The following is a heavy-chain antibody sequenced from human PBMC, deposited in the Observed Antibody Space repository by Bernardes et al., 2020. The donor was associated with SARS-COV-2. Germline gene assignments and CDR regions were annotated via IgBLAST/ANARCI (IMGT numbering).Heavy chain of an antibody. V-gene: IGHV3-21*01. CDR2: ISSSSSYI. CDR1: GFTFSSYS. D-gene: IGHD5-18*01. CDR3: ASPRGYSYGPFDY. J-gene: IGHJ4*02. Sequence: SLRLSCAASGFTFSSYSMNWVRQAPGKGLEWVSSISSSSSYIYYADSVKGRFTISRDNAKNSLYLQMNSLRAEDTAVYYCASPRGYSYGPFDYWGQGTLVTVSS.